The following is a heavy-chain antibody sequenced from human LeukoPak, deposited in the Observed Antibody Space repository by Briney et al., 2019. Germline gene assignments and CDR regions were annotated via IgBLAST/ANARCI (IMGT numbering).Heavy chain of an antibody. V-gene: IGHV4-38-2*01. CDR3: ASHRGAIAVAGTDY. Sequence: GSLRLSCAASGFTFSSYGMSWVRQAPGKGLEWIGSIYYSGSTYYNPSLKSRVTISVDTSKNQFSLKLSSVTAADTAVYYCASHRGAIAVAGTDYWGQGTLVTVSS. J-gene: IGHJ4*02. D-gene: IGHD6-19*01. CDR2: IYYSGST. CDR1: GFTFSSYG.